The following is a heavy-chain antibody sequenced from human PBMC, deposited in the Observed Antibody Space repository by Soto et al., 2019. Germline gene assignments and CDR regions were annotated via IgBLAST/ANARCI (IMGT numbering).Heavy chain of an antibody. J-gene: IGHJ6*02. D-gene: IGHD2-2*01. CDR1: GYTLTELS. CDR3: ATSIVVVPAATRRYYYGMDV. V-gene: IGHV1-24*01. CDR2: FDPEDGET. Sequence: ASVKVSCKVSGYTLTELSMHWVRQAPGKGLELMGGFDPEDGETIYAQKFQGRVTMTEDTSTDTAYMELSSLRSEDTAVYYCATSIVVVPAATRRYYYGMDVWGQGTTVTVSS.